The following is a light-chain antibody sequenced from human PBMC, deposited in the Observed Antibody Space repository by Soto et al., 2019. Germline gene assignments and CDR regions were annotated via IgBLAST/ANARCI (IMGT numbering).Light chain of an antibody. CDR2: AVT. CDR3: CSYAGSSTLV. Sequence: QSVLTQPPSVSGSPGQSVTISCTGTSSDVGNYDRVSWYQQPPGTAPKLMIYAVTNRPSGVPDRFSGSKSGNTASLTISGLQAEDEADYYCCSYAGSSTLVFGGGTKLTVL. CDR1: SSDVGNYDR. J-gene: IGLJ2*01. V-gene: IGLV2-18*02.